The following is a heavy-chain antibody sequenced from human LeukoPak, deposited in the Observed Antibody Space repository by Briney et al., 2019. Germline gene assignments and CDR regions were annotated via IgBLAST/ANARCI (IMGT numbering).Heavy chain of an antibody. Sequence: GGSLRLSCAASGFTFSSYGMHWVRQAPGKGLEWVAVISYDGSNKYYADSVKGRFTISRDNSKNTLYLQMNSLRVEDTAVYYCAKGFNYYGSGSNNRNYYYGMDVWGQGTTVTVSS. CDR1: GFTFSSYG. D-gene: IGHD3-10*01. J-gene: IGHJ6*02. CDR2: ISYDGSNK. V-gene: IGHV3-30*18. CDR3: AKGFNYYGSGSNNRNYYYGMDV.